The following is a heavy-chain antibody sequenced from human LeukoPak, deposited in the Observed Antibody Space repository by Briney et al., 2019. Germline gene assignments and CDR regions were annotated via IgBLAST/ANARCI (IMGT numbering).Heavy chain of an antibody. Sequence: SETLSLTCTVSGGSISSYYWSWIRQPPGKGLEWIGYIYYSGSTNYNPSLKSRVTISVDTSKNQFSLKPRSVTAAVTAVYYCARQLWTNFDYWGQGTLVTVSS. J-gene: IGHJ4*02. V-gene: IGHV4-59*08. CDR2: IYYSGST. CDR3: ARQLWTNFDY. CDR1: GGSISSYY. D-gene: IGHD5-18*01.